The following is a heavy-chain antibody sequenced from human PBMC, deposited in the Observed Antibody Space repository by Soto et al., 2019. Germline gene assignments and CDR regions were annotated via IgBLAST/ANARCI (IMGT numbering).Heavy chain of an antibody. CDR3: ARVRVVAATPGGWFDP. D-gene: IGHD2-15*01. V-gene: IGHV4-30-4*01. Sequence: QVQLQESGPGLVKPSQTLSLTCTVSGGSISSGDYYWSWIRQPPGKGLEWIGYFYYSGSTYYNPSLKSRVTISGDTSKNQFSLQLSSVTAADTAVYYCARVRVVAATPGGWFDPWGQGALVTVSS. CDR2: FYYSGST. CDR1: GGSISSGDYY. J-gene: IGHJ5*02.